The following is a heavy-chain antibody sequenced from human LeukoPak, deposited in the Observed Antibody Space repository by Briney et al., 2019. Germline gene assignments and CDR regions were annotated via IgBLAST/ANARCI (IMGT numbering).Heavy chain of an antibody. CDR2: INPNSGGT. CDR1: GYTFTGYY. J-gene: IGHJ6*03. V-gene: IGHV1-2*02. D-gene: IGHD6-19*01. CDR3: ARVAVAGTGYYYYYMDV. Sequence: ASVKVSCKASGYTFTGYYMHWVRQAPGQGLEWMGWINPNSGGTNYAQKFQGRVTMTRDTSISTAYMELSRLRSDDTAVYYCARVAVAGTGYYYYYMDVWGKGTTVTISS.